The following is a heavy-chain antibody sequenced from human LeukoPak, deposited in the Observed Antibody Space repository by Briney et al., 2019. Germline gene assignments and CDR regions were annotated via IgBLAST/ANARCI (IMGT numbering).Heavy chain of an antibody. CDR3: ARVLPLTPYAFAV. J-gene: IGHJ3*01. CDR1: GFTFSSYW. V-gene: IGHV3-7*01. CDR2: IKQDGSEK. Sequence: GGSLRLSCTASGFTFSSYWMSWVRRAPGKGLEWVANIKQDGSEKYYVDSVKGRFTISRDNAKKSLSLQMNSLTAEDTAVYSCARVLPLTPYAFAVWGQGTMVTVSS.